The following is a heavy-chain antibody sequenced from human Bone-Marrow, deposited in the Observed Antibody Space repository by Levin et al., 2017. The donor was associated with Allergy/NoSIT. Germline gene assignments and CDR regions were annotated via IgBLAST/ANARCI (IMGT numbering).Heavy chain of an antibody. J-gene: IGHJ5*02. CDR1: GGSMTSYY. Sequence: PSETLSLTCTVSGGSMTSYYWSWIRQPPGKGLEWIGYIFYIGSTDYSPSLKSRVTISVDTSKNQFSLKLSSVTAADTAVYYCASVVAVADTPREVSWGQGTLVTVSS. D-gene: IGHD6-19*01. V-gene: IGHV4-59*01. CDR3: ASVVAVADTPREVS. CDR2: IFYIGST.